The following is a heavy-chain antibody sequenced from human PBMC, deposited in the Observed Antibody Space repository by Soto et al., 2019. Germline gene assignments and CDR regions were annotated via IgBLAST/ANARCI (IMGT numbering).Heavy chain of an antibody. CDR2: VYYSGTT. CDR1: GGSVSNKTYY. Sequence: SETLSLTCSVSGGSVSNKTYYWSWIRQPPGRRLEWIGYVYYSGTTNYNPSLKSRVTISVDLSKNQFSLRLSSVTTADTALYYCARTTAVPNTLRSRYFFDYWGQGTLVTVSS. CDR3: ARTTAVPNTLRSRYFFDY. J-gene: IGHJ4*02. D-gene: IGHD4-17*01. V-gene: IGHV4-61*01.